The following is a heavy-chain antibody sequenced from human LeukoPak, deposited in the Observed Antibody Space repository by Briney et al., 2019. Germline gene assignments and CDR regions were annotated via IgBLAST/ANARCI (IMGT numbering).Heavy chain of an antibody. CDR1: RLTLSTFSRSW. D-gene: IGHD4-17*01. Sequence: GGSLSLSCAAPRLTLSTFSRSWMSWVRQAPGKGLEWVANIKGDRSQKLYVESVKRRFTIPRDNARHSLYLQMNSLRPDDTGVYRCAWLHDSGVLRVWFDPWGQGTLVTVSS. J-gene: IGHJ5*02. V-gene: IGHV3-7*01. CDR2: IKGDRSQK. CDR3: AWLHDSGVLRVWFDP.